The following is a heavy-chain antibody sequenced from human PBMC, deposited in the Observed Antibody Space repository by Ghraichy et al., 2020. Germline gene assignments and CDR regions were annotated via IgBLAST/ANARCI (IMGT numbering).Heavy chain of an antibody. V-gene: IGHV4-34*01. CDR2: INHSGST. J-gene: IGHJ6*02. Sequence: SETLSLTCAVYGGSFSGYYWSWIRQPPGKGLEWIGEINHSGSTNYNPSLKSRVTISVDTSKNQFSLKLSSVTAADTAVYYCARGQGGYDYPYYYYYGMDVWGQGTTVTVSS. CDR3: ARGQGGYDYPYYYYYGMDV. CDR1: GGSFSGYY. D-gene: IGHD5-12*01.